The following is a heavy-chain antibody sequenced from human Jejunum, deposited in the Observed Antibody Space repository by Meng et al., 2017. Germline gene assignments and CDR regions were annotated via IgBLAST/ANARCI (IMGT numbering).Heavy chain of an antibody. CDR1: GFTFSSYE. D-gene: IGHD1-1*01. Sequence: GESLKISCTASGFTFSSYEMNWVRQAPGKGLEWISYIISTGSSMYYADSVRGRFTIYRDNGKNLLYLQMHSLRAEDTAVYYCARAVTGIDYWGQGTPVTVSS. J-gene: IGHJ4*02. CDR3: ARAVTGIDY. CDR2: IISTGSSM. V-gene: IGHV3-48*03.